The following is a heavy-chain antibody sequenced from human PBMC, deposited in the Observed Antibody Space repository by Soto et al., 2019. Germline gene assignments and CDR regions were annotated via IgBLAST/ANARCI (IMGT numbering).Heavy chain of an antibody. CDR3: ARDTELGIGYAFDI. CDR2: TYYRSKWYT. J-gene: IGHJ3*02. Sequence: SQTLSLTCAISVDSLSINSAAWNWIRQSPSRGLEWLGRTYYRSKWYTDYPVPVKSRITINPDKAKNQFSLQLNSVTPEDTAVYDCARDTELGIGYAFDIWGQGTMVTVSS. V-gene: IGHV6-1*01. CDR1: VDSLSINSAA. D-gene: IGHD7-27*01.